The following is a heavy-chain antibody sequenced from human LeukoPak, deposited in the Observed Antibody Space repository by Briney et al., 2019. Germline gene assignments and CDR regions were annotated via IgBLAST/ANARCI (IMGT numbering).Heavy chain of an antibody. CDR3: ARYCSSTSCYTGVSWDY. J-gene: IGHJ4*02. Sequence: ASVEVSCKASGYTFTSYAMHWVRQAPGQRLEWMGWINAGNGNTKYSQKFQGRVTITRDTSASTAYMELSSLRSEDTAVYYCARYCSSTSCYTGVSWDYWGQGTLVTVSS. CDR1: GYTFTSYA. V-gene: IGHV1-3*01. D-gene: IGHD2-2*02. CDR2: INAGNGNT.